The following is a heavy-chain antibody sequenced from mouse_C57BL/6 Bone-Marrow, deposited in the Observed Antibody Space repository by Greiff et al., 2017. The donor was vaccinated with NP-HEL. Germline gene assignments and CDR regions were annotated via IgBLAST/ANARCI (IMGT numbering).Heavy chain of an antibody. CDR3: ARGGSSNWYFDV. J-gene: IGHJ1*03. CDR2: IYPSDSET. V-gene: IGHV1-61*01. Sequence: QVQLQQPGAELVRPGSSVKLSCKASGYTFTSYWMDWVKQRPGQGLEWIGNIYPSDSETNYNQKFQDKATLTVDKSSSTAYMQLSSLTSADSAVDYCARGGSSNWYFDVWGTGTTVTVSS. D-gene: IGHD1-1*01. CDR1: GYTFTSYW.